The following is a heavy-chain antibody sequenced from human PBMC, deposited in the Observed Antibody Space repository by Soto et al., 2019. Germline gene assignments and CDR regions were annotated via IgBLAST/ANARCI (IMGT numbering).Heavy chain of an antibody. V-gene: IGHV4-59*01. CDR3: ARGRGTPYDFWSGYYAY. Sequence: SETLSLTCTVSGGSISNYYWSWIRQPPGKGLEWIGYIYYSGSTHYNPSLKSRVTISVDTSKNQFSLKLSSVTAADTAVYYCARGRGTPYDFWSGYYAYWGQGTLVTVSS. D-gene: IGHD3-3*01. J-gene: IGHJ4*02. CDR2: IYYSGST. CDR1: GGSISNYY.